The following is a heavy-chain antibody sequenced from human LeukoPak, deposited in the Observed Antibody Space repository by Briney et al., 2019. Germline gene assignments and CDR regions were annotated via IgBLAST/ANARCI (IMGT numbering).Heavy chain of an antibody. CDR2: IYTSGST. V-gene: IGHV4-4*07. Sequence: SETLSLTCTVSGGSISSYYWSWIRQPAGKGLEWIGRIYTSGSTNYNPSLKSRVTMSVDTFKNQFSLKLSSVTAADTAVYYCARGGSSWYESVSYFDYWGQGTLVTVSS. D-gene: IGHD6-13*01. CDR1: GGSISSYY. J-gene: IGHJ4*02. CDR3: ARGGSSWYESVSYFDY.